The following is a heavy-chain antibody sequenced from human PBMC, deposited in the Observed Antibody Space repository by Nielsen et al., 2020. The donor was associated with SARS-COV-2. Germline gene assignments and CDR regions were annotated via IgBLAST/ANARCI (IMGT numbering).Heavy chain of an antibody. D-gene: IGHD3-10*01. CDR1: SESITSGDYY. V-gene: IGHV4-30-4*01. Sequence: SETLSLTCTVYSESITSGDYYWSWIRQPPGKGLEWTGYIYYTGSTYYNPSLKSRVSISVDTSKNQFSLKVSSVTVADTAVYYCARVAYGSGSYNWIDPWGQGILVTVSS. CDR3: ARVAYGSGSYNWIDP. CDR2: IYYTGST. J-gene: IGHJ5*02.